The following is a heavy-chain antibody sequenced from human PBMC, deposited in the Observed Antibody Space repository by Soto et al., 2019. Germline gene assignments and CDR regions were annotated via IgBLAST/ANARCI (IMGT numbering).Heavy chain of an antibody. CDR1: GFTFSNYA. V-gene: IGHV3-23*01. CDR3: AKATATGGGAFDI. J-gene: IGHJ3*02. CDR2: ISGSGAST. D-gene: IGHD2-8*02. Sequence: LRLSFTASGFTFSNYAMTWARQAPGKVLEWVSIISGSGASTSYADSVKGRFTISRDNSQNTVYLQMNSLTAGDTAVYYCAKATATGGGAFDICGQGTMVTVSS.